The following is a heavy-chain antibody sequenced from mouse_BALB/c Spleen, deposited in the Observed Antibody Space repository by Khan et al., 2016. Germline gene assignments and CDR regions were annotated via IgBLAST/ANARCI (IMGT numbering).Heavy chain of an antibody. Sequence: QVQLQQSGAELAKPGASVKMSCKASGYTFTSYWMHWVKQRPGQGLEWIGYINPSTGYTEYNQKFKDKATLTADKSSSTAYMQLSSLTSEDSAVYYCARERYGDYLDYYAMDYWGQGTSVTVSS. J-gene: IGHJ4*01. CDR3: ARERYGDYLDYYAMDY. CDR1: GYTFTSYW. CDR2: INPSTGYT. V-gene: IGHV1-7*01. D-gene: IGHD2-13*01.